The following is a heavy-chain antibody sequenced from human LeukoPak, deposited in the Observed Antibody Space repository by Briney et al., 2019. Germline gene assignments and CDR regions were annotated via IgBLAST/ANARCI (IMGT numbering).Heavy chain of an antibody. D-gene: IGHD3-10*01. CDR1: GYTFTAYY. V-gene: IGHV1-2*02. Sequence: EASVKVSCKASGYTFTAYYMHWVRQAPGQGLEWMGWINPKSGGTNYPQKFQGRVTMTRDTSISTAYMELSRLRSDDTAVYYCARDALIRGVMLLGNDYWGQGTLVTVSS. CDR3: ARDALIRGVMLLGNDY. CDR2: INPKSGGT. J-gene: IGHJ4*02.